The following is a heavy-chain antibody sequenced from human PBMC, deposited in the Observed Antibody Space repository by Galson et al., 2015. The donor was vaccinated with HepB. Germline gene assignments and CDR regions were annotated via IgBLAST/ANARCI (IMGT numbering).Heavy chain of an antibody. Sequence: SLRLSCAASGFIFSHYAMNWVRQAPGKGLEWISYITNSGSKIHYADSVQGRFTISRDYAKNSLYLQLNSLRVEDTAVYYCARGVLDYWGQGTLVAVSS. CDR3: ARGVLDY. CDR2: ITNSGSKI. V-gene: IGHV3-48*03. CDR1: GFIFSHYA. J-gene: IGHJ4*02.